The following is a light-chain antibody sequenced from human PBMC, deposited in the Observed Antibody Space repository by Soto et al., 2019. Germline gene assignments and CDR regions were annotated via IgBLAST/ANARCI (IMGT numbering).Light chain of an antibody. J-gene: IGLJ2*01. V-gene: IGLV1-40*01. Sequence: QPVLTQPPSVSGAPGQTVTISCTGSSSNIGAGYDVHWYQQLPGTAPKLLIFLNVNRPSGVPDRFSGSKSGTSASLAITGLQTEDEADYYCQSYDDSLRGSIFGGGTKLTVL. CDR1: SSNIGAGYD. CDR2: LNV. CDR3: QSYDDSLRGSI.